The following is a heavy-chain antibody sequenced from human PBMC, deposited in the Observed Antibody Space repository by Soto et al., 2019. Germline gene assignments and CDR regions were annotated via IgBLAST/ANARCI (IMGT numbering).Heavy chain of an antibody. V-gene: IGHV5-51*01. J-gene: IGHJ6*02. CDR3: ARLQAAMPAAAGMDV. CDR2: IYPGDSDT. CDR1: GYIFTNSW. D-gene: IGHD2-2*01. Sequence: GESLKISCKGSGYIFTNSWIGWVRQMPGKGLEWMGIIYPGDSDTRYSPSFQGQVTISADKSITTAYLQWSSLTASDTAMYYCARLQAAMPAAAGMDVWGQGTAVTVSS.